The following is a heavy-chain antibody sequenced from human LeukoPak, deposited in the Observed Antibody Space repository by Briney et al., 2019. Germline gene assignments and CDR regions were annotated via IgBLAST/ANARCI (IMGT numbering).Heavy chain of an antibody. J-gene: IGHJ6*03. CDR2: IYYSGST. Sequence: SETLSLTCTVSGGSISSYYWSWIRQPPGKGLEWIGYIYYSGSTNYNPSLKSRVTISLDTSKNQFSLKLSSVTAADTALYYCARANYYYYYMDVWGKGTTVTISS. V-gene: IGHV4-59*01. CDR1: GGSISSYY. CDR3: ARANYYYYYMDV.